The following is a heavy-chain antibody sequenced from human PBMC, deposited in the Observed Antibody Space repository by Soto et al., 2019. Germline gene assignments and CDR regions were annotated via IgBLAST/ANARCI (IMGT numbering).Heavy chain of an antibody. CDR1: GFTFSSYA. V-gene: IGHV3-23*01. CDR3: AKDKGWGRWLDPWGDV. Sequence: EVQLLESGGGLVQPGGSLRLSCAASGFTFSSYAMSWVRQAPGKGLEWVSAISGSGGSTYYADSVKGRFTISRDNSKNTLYLQMNSLRAEDTAVYYCAKDKGWGRWLDPWGDVWGQGTTVTVSS. D-gene: IGHD3-16*01. CDR2: ISGSGGST. J-gene: IGHJ6*02.